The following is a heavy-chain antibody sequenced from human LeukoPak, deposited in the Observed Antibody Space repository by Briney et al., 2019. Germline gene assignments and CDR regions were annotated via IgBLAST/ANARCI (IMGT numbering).Heavy chain of an antibody. CDR2: INTDGSST. D-gene: IGHD3-22*01. Sequence: GGSLRLSCAASGFTFSSYWMHWVRQAPGKGLVWVSRINTDGSSTSYADSVKGRFTISRDNAKNTLYLQMNSLRAEDMAVYYCASYYGDYGYWGQGTLVTVSS. V-gene: IGHV3-74*01. CDR3: ASYYGDYGY. J-gene: IGHJ4*02. CDR1: GFTFSSYW.